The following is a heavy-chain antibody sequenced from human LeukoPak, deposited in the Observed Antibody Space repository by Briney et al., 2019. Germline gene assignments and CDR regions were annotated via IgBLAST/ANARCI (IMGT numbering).Heavy chain of an antibody. Sequence: SETLSLTCAVYGGSFSGYYWSWIRQPPGKGLEWIGEINHSGSTNYNPSLKSRVTISVDTSKNQFSLKLSSVTAADTAVYYCARQEGGLQWLPWGQGTLVTVSS. CDR2: INHSGST. D-gene: IGHD6-19*01. CDR1: GGSFSGYY. V-gene: IGHV4-34*01. CDR3: ARQEGGLQWLP. J-gene: IGHJ5*02.